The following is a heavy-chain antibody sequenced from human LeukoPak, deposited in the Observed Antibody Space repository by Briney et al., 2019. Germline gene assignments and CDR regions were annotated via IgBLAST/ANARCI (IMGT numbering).Heavy chain of an antibody. CDR1: GFTFSRYW. J-gene: IGHJ6*04. CDR2: INSDGNST. Sequence: GGSLRPSCAASGFTFSRYWMHCVRQAPGKRLVWVSRINSDGNSTTYADSVKGRFTISRDNAKNTLYLQMSSLRAEDTAVYHCAKSTLGGSRMDVWGKGTTVTVSS. V-gene: IGHV3-74*03. D-gene: IGHD5-12*01. CDR3: AKSTLGGSRMDV.